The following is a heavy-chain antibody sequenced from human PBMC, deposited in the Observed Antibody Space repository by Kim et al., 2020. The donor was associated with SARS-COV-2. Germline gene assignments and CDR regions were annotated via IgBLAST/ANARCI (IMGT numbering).Heavy chain of an antibody. J-gene: IGHJ6*02. CDR3: ARDGKVVPAANQRYLYYYYGMDV. D-gene: IGHD2-2*01. Sequence: GGSLRLSCAASGFTFSSYGMHWVRQAPGKGLEWVAVISYDGSNKYYADSVKGRFTISRDNSKNTLYLQMNSLRAEDTAVYYCARDGKVVPAANQRYLYYYYGMDVGGQGTTVTVSS. CDR2: ISYDGSNK. CDR1: GFTFSSYG. V-gene: IGHV3-33*05.